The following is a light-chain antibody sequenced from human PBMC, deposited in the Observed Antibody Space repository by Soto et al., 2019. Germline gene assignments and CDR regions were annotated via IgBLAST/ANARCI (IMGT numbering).Light chain of an antibody. CDR2: GAS. V-gene: IGKV3-15*01. Sequence: ETVMTQSPVTLSVSPGDTVTLSCRASQRVSSHLAWYQQKPGQAPRLLIYGASTRATGFPARFSGSGSVTEFTLTISSLQSGDFAVYYCQQYNNWPITFGQGTRLEIK. J-gene: IGKJ5*01. CDR1: QRVSSH. CDR3: QQYNNWPIT.